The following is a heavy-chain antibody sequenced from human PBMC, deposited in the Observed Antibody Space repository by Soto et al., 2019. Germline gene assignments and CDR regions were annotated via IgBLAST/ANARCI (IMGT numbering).Heavy chain of an antibody. J-gene: IGHJ6*03. D-gene: IGHD2-15*01. Sequence: ASVKVSCKASGYTFTSYGISWVRQAPGQGLEWMGWISAYNGNTNYAQKLQGRVTMTTDTSTSTAYMELRSLRSDDTAVYYCARAACVGGSCYESDVWGKGTTVTVSS. V-gene: IGHV1-18*01. CDR3: ARAACVGGSCYESDV. CDR2: ISAYNGNT. CDR1: GYTFTSYG.